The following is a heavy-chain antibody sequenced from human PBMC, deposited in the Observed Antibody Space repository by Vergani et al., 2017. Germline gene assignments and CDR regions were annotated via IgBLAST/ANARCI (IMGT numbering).Heavy chain of an antibody. V-gene: IGHV4-59*01. J-gene: IGHJ6*02. D-gene: IGHD3-9*01. Sequence: QLQLQESDPGLVKPSETLSLTCTVSGGSISSYYWSWIRQPPGKGLEWIGYIYYSGSTNYNPSLKSRVTISVDPSKNQFSLKLSSVTAADTAVYYCARDGYDILTGYYYGMDVWGQGTTVTVSS. CDR1: GGSISSYY. CDR2: IYYSGST. CDR3: ARDGYDILTGYYYGMDV.